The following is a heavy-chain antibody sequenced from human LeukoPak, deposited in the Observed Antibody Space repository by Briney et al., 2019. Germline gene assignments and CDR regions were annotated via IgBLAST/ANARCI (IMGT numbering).Heavy chain of an antibody. CDR1: GGSISNYY. CDR2: IYYSGST. J-gene: IGHJ5*02. Sequence: SETLSLTCTVSGGSISNYYWSWIRQPPGKGLEWIGYIYYSGSTNYNPSLKSRVTISVDTSKNQFSLKLSSVTAADTAVYYCARRITIFPNWFDPWGQGTLVTVSS. CDR3: ARRITIFPNWFDP. D-gene: IGHD3-9*01. V-gene: IGHV4-59*08.